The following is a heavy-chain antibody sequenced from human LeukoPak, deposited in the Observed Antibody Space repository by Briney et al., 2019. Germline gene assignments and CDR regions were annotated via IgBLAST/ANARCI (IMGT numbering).Heavy chain of an antibody. V-gene: IGHV1-8*01. D-gene: IGHD3-10*01. CDR1: GYTFTSYD. CDR2: MNPNSGNT. J-gene: IGHJ4*02. Sequence: ASVNVSCKASGYTFTSYDINWVRQATGQGLEWMGWMNPNSGNTGYAQKFQGRVTMTRNTSISTAYMELSSLRSEDTAVYYCARGARGAEDFDYWGQGTLVTVSS. CDR3: ARGARGAEDFDY.